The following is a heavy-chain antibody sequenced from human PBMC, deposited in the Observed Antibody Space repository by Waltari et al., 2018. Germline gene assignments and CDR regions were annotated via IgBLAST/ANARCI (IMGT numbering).Heavy chain of an antibody. V-gene: IGHV5-51*01. CDR3: ARRETGYIVATRGGFDY. CDR1: GYSFTSYW. Sequence: EVQLVQSGAEVKKPGESLKISCKGSGYSFTSYWIGWVRQMPGKGLEWMGIIYPGDSDTRYSPSFQVQGTISAAKSSSTAYLQWSSLKASDTAMYYCARRETGYIVATRGGFDYWGQGTLVTVSS. CDR2: IYPGDSDT. J-gene: IGHJ4*02. D-gene: IGHD5-12*01.